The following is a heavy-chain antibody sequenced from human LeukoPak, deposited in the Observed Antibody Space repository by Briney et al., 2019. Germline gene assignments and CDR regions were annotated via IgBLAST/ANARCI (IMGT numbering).Heavy chain of an antibody. V-gene: IGHV3-23*01. J-gene: IGHJ4*02. D-gene: IGHD5-24*01. CDR2: ISGIGISI. CDR1: GCTFNIHA. CDR3: AKDMHGYDRPVDY. Sequence: GASLTLSCAASGCTFNIHAMDWIRQAPGPGLELVSSISGIGISIYYADSVKSRFTISRDNSKNTVYLQMNRLIAEDTAVYYFAKDMHGYDRPVDYWGRGTQVTVSS.